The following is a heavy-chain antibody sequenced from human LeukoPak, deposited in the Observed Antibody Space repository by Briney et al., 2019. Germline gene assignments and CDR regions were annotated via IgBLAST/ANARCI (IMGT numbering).Heavy chain of an antibody. CDR1: GFSFSRYW. V-gene: IGHV3-23*01. CDR3: AKDGRNFYDSSGCFDS. Sequence: GGSLRLSCAVSGFSFSRYWMSWVRQAPGKSLEWVSTISGSGVTTYYADSVRGRFTISRDNSKNTLYLQMNSLRAEDTAVYYCAKDGRNFYDSSGCFDSWGQGTLVTVSS. D-gene: IGHD3-22*01. J-gene: IGHJ4*02. CDR2: ISGSGVTT.